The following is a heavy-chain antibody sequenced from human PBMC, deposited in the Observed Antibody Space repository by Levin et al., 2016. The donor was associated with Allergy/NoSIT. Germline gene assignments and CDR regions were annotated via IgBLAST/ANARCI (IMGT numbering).Heavy chain of an antibody. V-gene: IGHV3-21*01. CDR2: ISSSSSYI. D-gene: IGHD3-22*01. J-gene: IGHJ6*02. CDR3: ARNYDSSGYYLGGYYYYGMDV. Sequence: VRQAPGKGLEWVSSISSSSSYIYYADSVKGRFTISRDNAKNSLYLQMNSLRAEDTAVYYCARNYDSSGYYLGGYYYYGMDVWGQGTTVTVSS.